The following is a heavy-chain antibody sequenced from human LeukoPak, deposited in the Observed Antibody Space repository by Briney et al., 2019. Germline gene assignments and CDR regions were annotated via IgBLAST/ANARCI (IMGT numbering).Heavy chain of an antibody. CDR3: ARDWSYGFIDY. CDR2: IYSGGST. V-gene: IGHV3-53*01. J-gene: IGHJ4*02. CDR1: GFTVSSNY. Sequence: PGGSLRLSCAASGFTVSSNYMSWVRQAPGKGLEWVSVIYSGGSTYYADSVKGRFTISRDNAKNSLYLQMNSLRAEDTAVYYCARDWSYGFIDYWGQGTLVTVSS. D-gene: IGHD1-26*01.